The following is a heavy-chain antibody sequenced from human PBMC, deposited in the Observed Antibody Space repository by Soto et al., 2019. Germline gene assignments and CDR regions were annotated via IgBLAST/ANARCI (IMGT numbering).Heavy chain of an antibody. CDR3: ARGRGSTGYLGREHYFDY. V-gene: IGHV3-66*01. D-gene: IGHD2-2*01. CDR2: IDIGGNT. CDR1: GFSVTNNY. J-gene: IGHJ4*02. Sequence: EVQVVESGGGLVQPGGSLRLSCAASGFSVTNNYMNWVRQAPGKGLEWVSTIDIGGNTYYADSVKDRFTISRDNSRNTLYLHMDSLRAEDTAVYYCARGRGSTGYLGREHYFDYWGQGTLFTVSP.